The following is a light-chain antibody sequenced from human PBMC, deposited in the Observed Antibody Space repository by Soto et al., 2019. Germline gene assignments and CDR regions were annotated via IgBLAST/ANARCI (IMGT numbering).Light chain of an antibody. CDR2: TAS. CDR3: QQSYSTPFYN. V-gene: IGKV1-39*01. J-gene: IGKJ2*01. CDR1: QSIGTY. Sequence: DIQISHSPSSLSASVVDRVTITFLPSQSIGTYLNWYQQKPGKAPKLLISTASSLRSGVPSRFIGSGSGTDYTLTISSLQPEDFATYYCQQSYSTPFYNFGQGTKVDIK.